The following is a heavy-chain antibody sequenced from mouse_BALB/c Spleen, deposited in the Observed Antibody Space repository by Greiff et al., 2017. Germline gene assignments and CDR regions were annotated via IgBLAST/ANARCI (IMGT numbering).Heavy chain of an antibody. CDR2: IYPGNGDT. D-gene: IGHD1-1*01. Sequence: QVQLQQPGAELVKPGASVKMSCKASGYTFTSYNMHWVKQTPGQGLEWIGAIYPGNGDTSYNQKFKGKATLTADKSSSTAYMQLSSLTSEDSAVYYCARGRGITTGSFAYWGQGTLVTVSA. CDR3: ARGRGITTGSFAY. V-gene: IGHV1-12*01. J-gene: IGHJ3*01. CDR1: GYTFTSYN.